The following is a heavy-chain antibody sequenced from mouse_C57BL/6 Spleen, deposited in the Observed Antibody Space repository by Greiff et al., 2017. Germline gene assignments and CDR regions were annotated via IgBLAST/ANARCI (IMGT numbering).Heavy chain of an antibody. Sequence: VQLQQSGAELVRPGTSVKVSCKASGYAFTNYLIEWVKQRPGQGLEWIGVINPGSGGTNYNEKFKGKATLTADKSSSTAYVQLSSLTSEDSAVYFCARRGTTGDFDYWGQSTTLTVSS. D-gene: IGHD1-1*01. CDR1: GYAFTNYL. CDR2: INPGSGGT. V-gene: IGHV1-54*01. CDR3: ARRGTTGDFDY. J-gene: IGHJ2*01.